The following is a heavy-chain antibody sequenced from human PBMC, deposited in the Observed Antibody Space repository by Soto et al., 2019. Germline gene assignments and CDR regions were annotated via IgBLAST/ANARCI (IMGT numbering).Heavy chain of an antibody. CDR2: ISAYNGNT. V-gene: IGHV1-18*01. Sequence: VKLCSKARGDRYASSCRCWVQQSKRKGLEWMGWISAYNGNTNYAQKLQGRVTMTTDTSTSTAYMELRSLRSDDTAVYYCARGAGDIVVVVAATGDDAFDIWGQGTMVTVSS. CDR1: GDRYASSC. CDR3: ARGAGDIVVVVAATGDDAFDI. D-gene: IGHD2-15*01. J-gene: IGHJ3*02.